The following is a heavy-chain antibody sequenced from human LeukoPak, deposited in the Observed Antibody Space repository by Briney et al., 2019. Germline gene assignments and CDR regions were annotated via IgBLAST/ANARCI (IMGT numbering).Heavy chain of an antibody. J-gene: IGHJ4*02. V-gene: IGHV3-21*01. CDR2: ITSSSSYI. CDR3: ARHVVAVGFDY. Sequence: GGSLRLSCAASGFTFSSYTMNWVRQAPGKGLEWVPSITSSSSYIYYADSVKGRFTISRDNAKNSLYLQMNSLRAEDTAVYYCARHVVAVGFDYWGQGTLVTVSS. D-gene: IGHD3-22*01. CDR1: GFTFSSYT.